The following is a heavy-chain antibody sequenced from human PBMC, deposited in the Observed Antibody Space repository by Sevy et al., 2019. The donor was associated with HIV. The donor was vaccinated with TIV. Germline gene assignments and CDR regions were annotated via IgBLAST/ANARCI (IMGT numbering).Heavy chain of an antibody. Sequence: GGSLRLSCVASGFIFSNYDMNWVRQAPGKGLEWVSSISSASSYIYYADSVKGRFTVSRDNAKDSLYLQMHSLRAEDTATYYCARALDYYDSGGYFDWGLGTLVTVSS. J-gene: IGHJ4*02. CDR2: ISSASSYI. CDR1: GFIFSNYD. V-gene: IGHV3-21*01. CDR3: ARALDYYDSGGYFD. D-gene: IGHD3-22*01.